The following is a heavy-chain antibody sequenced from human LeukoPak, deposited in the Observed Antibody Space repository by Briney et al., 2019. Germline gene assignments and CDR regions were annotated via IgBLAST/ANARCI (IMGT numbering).Heavy chain of an antibody. CDR3: ARSDYGDQPSDY. J-gene: IGHJ4*02. D-gene: IGHD4-17*01. Sequence: ASVKVSCKASGYTFTGYYMHWVRQAPGQGLEWMGWINPNSGGTNYPQKFQGRVTMTRDTSISTAYMELSRLRSDDTAVYYCARSDYGDQPSDYWGQGTLVTVSS. CDR1: GYTFTGYY. V-gene: IGHV1-2*02. CDR2: INPNSGGT.